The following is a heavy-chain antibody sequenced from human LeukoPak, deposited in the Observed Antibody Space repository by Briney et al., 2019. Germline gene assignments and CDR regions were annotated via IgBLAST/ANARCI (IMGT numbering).Heavy chain of an antibody. CDR2: INTSGNT. CDR1: GGSISSYY. CDR3: ARQGYSGGLGYFDL. Sequence: PSETLSLTCTVSGGSISSYYWSWIRQPAGKGLEWIGRINTSGNTDFNPSLKSRVTMSVDTAKKQFSVKLTSVTAADTAVYYCARQGYSGGLGYFDLWGRGTLVTVSS. V-gene: IGHV4-4*07. D-gene: IGHD6-19*01. J-gene: IGHJ2*01.